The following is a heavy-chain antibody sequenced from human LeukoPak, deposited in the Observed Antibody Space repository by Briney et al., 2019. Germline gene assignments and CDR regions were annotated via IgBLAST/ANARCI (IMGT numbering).Heavy chain of an antibody. J-gene: IGHJ4*02. D-gene: IGHD3-3*01. CDR2: INHSGST. CDR1: GGSISSGGYY. CDR3: ARLGYDFWSGYYDY. V-gene: IGHV4-39*07. Sequence: SETLSLTCTVSGGSISSGGYYWSWIRQPPGKGLEWIGEINHSGSTNYNPSLKSRVTISVDTSKNQFSLKLSSVTAADTAVYYCARLGYDFWSGYYDYWGQGTLVTVSS.